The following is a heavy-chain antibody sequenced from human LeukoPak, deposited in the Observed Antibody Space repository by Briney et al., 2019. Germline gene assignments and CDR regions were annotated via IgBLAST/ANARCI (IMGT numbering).Heavy chain of an antibody. CDR3: AREIFNGFDI. CDR2: ISYDGSNK. CDR1: GFTLRSYA. V-gene: IGHV3-30-3*01. J-gene: IGHJ3*02. Sequence: SGGSLRLSCAGSGFTLRSYAMHWVRQAPGKGLEWVAVISYDGSNKDYADSVKGRFTISRDNSKNTLFLQMNSLRAEDTAVYYCAREIFNGFDIWGQGTMVTVSS.